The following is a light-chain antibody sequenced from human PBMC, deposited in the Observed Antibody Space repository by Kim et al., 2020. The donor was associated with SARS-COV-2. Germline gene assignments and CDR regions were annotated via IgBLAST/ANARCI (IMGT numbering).Light chain of an antibody. CDR2: QDS. CDR1: KLGNKY. J-gene: IGLJ3*02. V-gene: IGLV3-1*01. Sequence: VSPGQTASITCSGDKLGNKYTCWYQQKPGQSPVLGIYQDSKRPSGIPERFSGSNSGNTATLTISGTQAMDEADYYCQAWDRTTVVFGGGTQLTVL. CDR3: QAWDRTTVV.